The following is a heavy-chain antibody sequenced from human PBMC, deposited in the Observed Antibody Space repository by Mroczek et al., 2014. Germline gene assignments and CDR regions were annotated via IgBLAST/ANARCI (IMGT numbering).Heavy chain of an antibody. CDR3: AKSGVSAAIDNWFDP. V-gene: IGHV3-30*18. D-gene: IGHD2-2*01. CDR1: DSPSVAMA. CDR2: ISYDGSNK. Sequence: QVQLVQSGGGVVQPGRSLETLPVQPLDSPSVAMACTGSARLQARGWSRVAVISYDGSNKYYADSVKDRFTISRDNSKNTLYLQMNSLRAEDTAVYYCAKSGVSAAIDNWFDPWGQGTLVTVSS. J-gene: IGHJ5*02.